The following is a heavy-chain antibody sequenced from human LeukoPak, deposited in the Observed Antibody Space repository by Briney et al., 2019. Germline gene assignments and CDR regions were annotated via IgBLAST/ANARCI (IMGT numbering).Heavy chain of an antibody. CDR2: IRYDGSNK. J-gene: IGHJ4*02. CDR1: GFTFSSYG. D-gene: IGHD6-13*01. CDR3: AKVSSSWYGGFDY. Sequence: GGSLRLSCAASGFTFSSYGMHWVRQAPGKGLEWVAFIRYDGSNKYYADSVKGRFTISRDDSKNTLYLQMNSLRAEDTAVYYCAKVSSSWYGGFDYWGQGTLVTVSS. V-gene: IGHV3-30*02.